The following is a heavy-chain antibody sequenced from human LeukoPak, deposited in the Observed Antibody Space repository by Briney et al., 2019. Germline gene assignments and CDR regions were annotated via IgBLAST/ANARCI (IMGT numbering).Heavy chain of an antibody. V-gene: IGHV3-21*01. CDR3: ARIAHSSSWTPFDY. D-gene: IGHD6-13*01. CDR1: GFTFSSYS. Sequence: GGSLRLSCEASGFTFSSYSMNWVRQAPGKGLEWVSSISSSSSYIYYADSVKGRFTISRDNAKNSLYLQMNSLRAEDTAVYYCARIAHSSSWTPFDYWGQGTLVTVSS. CDR2: ISSSSSYI. J-gene: IGHJ4*02.